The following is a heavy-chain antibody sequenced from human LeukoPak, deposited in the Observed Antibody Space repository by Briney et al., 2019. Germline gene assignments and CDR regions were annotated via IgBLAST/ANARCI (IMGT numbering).Heavy chain of an antibody. CDR3: TTGYYYDSSGYQGNDAFDI. Sequence: GGSLRLSCAASGFTFSNAWMSWVRQAPGKGLEWVGRIKSKTDGGTTDYAAPVKGRFTISRDDSKNTLYLQMNSLKTEDTAVYYCTTGYYYDSSGYQGNDAFDIWGQGTMVTVSS. V-gene: IGHV3-15*01. D-gene: IGHD3-22*01. CDR2: IKSKTDGGTT. CDR1: GFTFSNAW. J-gene: IGHJ3*02.